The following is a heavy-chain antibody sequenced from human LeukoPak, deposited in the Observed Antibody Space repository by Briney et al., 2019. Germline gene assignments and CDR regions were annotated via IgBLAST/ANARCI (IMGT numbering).Heavy chain of an antibody. Sequence: PSETLSLTCSVSGDSITGYSWSWIRQTPGKGLEWIGYIYYNGDTHYNPSLNSRLSMSVDTPNKQFSLNLRSVTAADTAVYYCARLSTVSTSFDYWGQGTLVTVSS. CDR3: ARLSTVSTSFDY. V-gene: IGHV4-59*01. D-gene: IGHD4-17*01. J-gene: IGHJ4*02. CDR1: GDSITGYS. CDR2: IYYNGDT.